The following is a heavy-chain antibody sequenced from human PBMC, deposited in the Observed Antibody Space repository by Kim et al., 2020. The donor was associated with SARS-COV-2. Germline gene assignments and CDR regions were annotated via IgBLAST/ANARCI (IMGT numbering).Heavy chain of an antibody. V-gene: IGHV5-10-1*01. CDR1: GYSFTSYW. CDR3: ARLSYSSSWYSRWFDP. CDR2: IDPSDSYT. Sequence: GESLKISCKGSGYSFTSYWIIWVRHMPGKGLEWMGRIDPSDSYTNYSPSFQGHVTISADKSISTAYLQWSSLKALDTAMYYCARLSYSSSWYSRWFDPWGQGTLVTVSS. D-gene: IGHD6-13*01. J-gene: IGHJ5*02.